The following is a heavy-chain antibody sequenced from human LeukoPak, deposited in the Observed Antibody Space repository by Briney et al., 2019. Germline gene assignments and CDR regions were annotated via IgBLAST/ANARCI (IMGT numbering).Heavy chain of an antibody. V-gene: IGHV3-53*01. D-gene: IGHD2-15*01. J-gene: IGHJ5*02. CDR2: IYSSGST. CDR3: ARVPYGGSSGS. CDR1: GFTVSTNY. Sequence: PGRSLRLSCAASGFTVSTNYMTWVRQAPGKGLEWVSVIYSSGSTYYADSVKGRFTISRDNSKNTLYLQMNSLRAEDTAVYYCARVPYGGSSGSWGQGTLVTVSS.